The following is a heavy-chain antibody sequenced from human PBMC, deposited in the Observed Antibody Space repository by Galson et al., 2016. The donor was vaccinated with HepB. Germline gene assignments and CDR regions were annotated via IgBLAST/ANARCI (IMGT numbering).Heavy chain of an antibody. Sequence: SLRLSCAASGFTFSDYYMSWIRQAPGKGLEWISYISSSGSYTNYADSVKGRFTISRDNAKNSLYLQMSSLRADDTAVYYCARRHCSGGICYFSAFDIWGQGTTVTVSS. J-gene: IGHJ3*02. CDR1: GFTFSDYY. CDR3: ARRHCSGGICYFSAFDI. V-gene: IGHV3-11*03. CDR2: ISSSGSYT. D-gene: IGHD2-15*01.